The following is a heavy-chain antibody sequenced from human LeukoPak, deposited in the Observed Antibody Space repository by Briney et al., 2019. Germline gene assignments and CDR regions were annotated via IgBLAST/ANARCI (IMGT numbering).Heavy chain of an antibody. CDR1: GFTFSSYS. V-gene: IGHV3-21*01. Sequence: GGSLRLSCAASGFTFSSYSMNWVRQAPGKGLEWVSSISSSSSYIYYADSVKGRFTISRDNAKNSLYLQMNSLRAEDTAVYYCARDRGWELLDAFDIWGQGTMVTVSS. CDR2: ISSSSSYI. D-gene: IGHD1-26*01. J-gene: IGHJ3*02. CDR3: ARDRGWELLDAFDI.